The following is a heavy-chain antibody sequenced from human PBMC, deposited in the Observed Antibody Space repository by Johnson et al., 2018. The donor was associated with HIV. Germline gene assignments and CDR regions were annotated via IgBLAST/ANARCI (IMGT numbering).Heavy chain of an antibody. Sequence: VQLVESGGGLVQPGRSLRLSCAASGFTFDEYAMHWVRQGPGKGLEWVSGISWNSGSIGYADSVKGRFTISRDNAKNSLYLQMNSLRGEDTALYYCARDNGAVAGPEGAFDIWGQGTMVTVSS. J-gene: IGHJ3*02. CDR1: GFTFDEYA. CDR3: ARDNGAVAGPEGAFDI. CDR2: ISWNSGSI. V-gene: IGHV3-9*01. D-gene: IGHD6-19*01.